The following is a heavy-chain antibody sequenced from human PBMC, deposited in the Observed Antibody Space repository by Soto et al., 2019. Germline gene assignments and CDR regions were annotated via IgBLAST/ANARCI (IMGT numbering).Heavy chain of an antibody. CDR2: ISDTGSSH. CDR3: AKDRGGDCPDNSCYFGADY. CDR1: GFTFSSYG. J-gene: IGHJ4*02. D-gene: IGHD2-2*01. V-gene: IGHV3-30*18. Sequence: GSLRLSCVGSGFTFSSYGMHWVRQAPGKGLECVAVISDTGSSHYYAASVEGRFTISRENSKNTLSLHMDRLRVEDTAVYYCAKDRGGDCPDNSCYFGADYWGQGTPVTVSS.